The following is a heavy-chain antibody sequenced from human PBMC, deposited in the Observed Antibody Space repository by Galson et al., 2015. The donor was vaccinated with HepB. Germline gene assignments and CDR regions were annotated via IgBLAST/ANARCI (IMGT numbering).Heavy chain of an antibody. CDR2: IDWDDDK. J-gene: IGHJ6*02. Sequence: PALVKPTQTLTLTCTFSGFSLSTSGMCVSWIRQPPGKALEWLARIDWDDDKYYSTSLKTRLTISKDTSKNQVVLTMTNMDPVDTATYYCARLSIAVAGTPVGYSYGLDVWGQGTTVTVSS. V-gene: IGHV2-70*11. CDR1: GFSLSTSGMC. D-gene: IGHD6-19*01. CDR3: ARLSIAVAGTPVGYSYGLDV.